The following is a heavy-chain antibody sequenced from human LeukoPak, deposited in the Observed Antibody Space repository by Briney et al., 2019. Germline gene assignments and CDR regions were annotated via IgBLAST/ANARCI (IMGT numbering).Heavy chain of an antibody. V-gene: IGHV4-59*12. D-gene: IGHD3-22*01. CDR3: ARHPLITMIVVVNNYFDY. CDR1: GGSISSYY. Sequence: PSETLSLTCTVSGGSISSYYWSWIRQPPGKGLEWIGYIYYSGSTNYNPSLKSRVTISVDTSKNQFSLKLSSVTAADTAVYYCARHPLITMIVVVNNYFDYWGQGTLVTVSS. CDR2: IYYSGST. J-gene: IGHJ4*02.